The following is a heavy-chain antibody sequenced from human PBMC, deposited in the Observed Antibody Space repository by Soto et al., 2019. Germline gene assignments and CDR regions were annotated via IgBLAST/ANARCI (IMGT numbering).Heavy chain of an antibody. J-gene: IGHJ4*02. CDR3: AKDGGADYGDYPIDY. Sequence: GGSLRLSCAASGFTFSSYGMHWVRQAPGKGLEWVAVISYDGSNKYYADSVKGRFTISRDNSKNTLYLQMNSLRAEDTAVYYCAKDGGADYGDYPIDYWGQGT. V-gene: IGHV3-30*18. D-gene: IGHD4-17*01. CDR1: GFTFSSYG. CDR2: ISYDGSNK.